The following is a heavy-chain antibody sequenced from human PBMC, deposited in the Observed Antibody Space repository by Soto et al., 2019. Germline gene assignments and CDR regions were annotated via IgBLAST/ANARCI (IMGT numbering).Heavy chain of an antibody. J-gene: IGHJ4*02. CDR2: INLDGSEK. Sequence: GGSLRLSCADSGITFSRYWMSWVRQAPGKGPEWVATINLDGSEKFYVDSVKGRFTISRENAKNSLYLQMNTLRVEDTAIYYCAREARATFDYWGQGTLVTVSS. CDR3: AREARATFDY. CDR1: GITFSRYW. V-gene: IGHV3-7*01.